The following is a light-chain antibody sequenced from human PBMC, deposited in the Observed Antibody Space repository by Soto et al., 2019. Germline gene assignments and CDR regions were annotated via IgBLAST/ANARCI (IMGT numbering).Light chain of an antibody. CDR2: DVS. V-gene: IGLV2-14*01. J-gene: IGLJ7*01. CDR1: SSDVGSFDS. CDR3: SSYTTSTSFIL. Sequence: QSALTQPASVSGSPGQPITISCTGTSSDVGSFDSVAWYQHNPGKAPKLMIYDVSNRPSGVSSRFSGSKSGNTASLSISGLQTEDEANYYCSSYTTSTSFILFGGGTQLTVL.